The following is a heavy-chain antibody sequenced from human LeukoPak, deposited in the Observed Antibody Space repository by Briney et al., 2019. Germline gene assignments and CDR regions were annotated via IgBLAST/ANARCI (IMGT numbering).Heavy chain of an antibody. CDR3: AKDQSGSGSYNYFDS. D-gene: IGHD3-10*01. CDR1: GFTFSSYG. J-gene: IGHJ4*02. CDR2: IRYDGSNK. V-gene: IGHV3-30*02. Sequence: GGSLRLSCAASGFTFSSYGMHWVRQAPGKGLEWVAFIRYDGSNKYYADSVKGRFTISRDNSKNTLYLQMNSLRTEDTAVYYCAKDQSGSGSYNYFDSWGQGTLVTVSS.